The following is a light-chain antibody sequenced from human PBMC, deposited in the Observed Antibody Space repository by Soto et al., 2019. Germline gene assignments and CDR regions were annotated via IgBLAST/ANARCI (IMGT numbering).Light chain of an antibody. J-gene: IGKJ2*01. CDR2: AAS. Sequence: EIVMTQSPATLSVFPGERATLSCRASQSISSNLAWYQQKPGQAPRLLIFAASTRATGIPARFSGSGSGIEFTLTISSLQSEDFAFYYCQQYNDWPRGYTFGQGTKLEIK. CDR1: QSISSN. CDR3: QQYNDWPRGYT. V-gene: IGKV3-15*01.